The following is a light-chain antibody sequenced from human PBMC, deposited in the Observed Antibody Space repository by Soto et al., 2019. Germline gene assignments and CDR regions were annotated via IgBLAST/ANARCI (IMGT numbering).Light chain of an antibody. J-gene: IGKJ1*01. Sequence: EIVLTQSPATLSSFPGDRVTLSCRASQYINTRLAWYQHRPGQAPRLLIYLTAIRAAGIPARFSASGTGTDFTLTISDVQPEDFAVYYCHQRQSWPRTFGQGTKVDIK. CDR2: LTA. CDR1: QYINTR. V-gene: IGKV3-11*01. CDR3: HQRQSWPRT.